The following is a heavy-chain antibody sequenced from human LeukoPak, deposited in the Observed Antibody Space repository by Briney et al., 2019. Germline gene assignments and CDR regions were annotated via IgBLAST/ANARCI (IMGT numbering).Heavy chain of an antibody. V-gene: IGHV5-51*01. CDR2: IYLGDSET. Sequence: GESLKISCKGSGYSFTSYWIGWVRQMPGKGLEWMGIIYLGDSETRYSPSFQGQVIISADKSISTAYLQWSSLKASDTAIYYCARHPSYTRGWPLDYWGPGTLVTVSS. CDR1: GYSFTSYW. D-gene: IGHD6-19*01. J-gene: IGHJ4*02. CDR3: ARHPSYTRGWPLDY.